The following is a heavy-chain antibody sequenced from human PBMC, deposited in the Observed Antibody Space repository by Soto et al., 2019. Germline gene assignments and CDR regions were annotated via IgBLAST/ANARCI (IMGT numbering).Heavy chain of an antibody. V-gene: IGHV4-59*12. CDR3: ARGGNYLFDY. Sequence: SETLSLTCTVSGGSLSDYYWSWIRQPPGKGLEWIAYIYYSGYTNYNPSLRSRVAISVDKSKNQFSLMLSSVTAADTAVYYCARGGNYLFDYWGQGALVTVSS. CDR1: GGSLSDYY. D-gene: IGHD4-4*01. J-gene: IGHJ4*02. CDR2: IYYSGYT.